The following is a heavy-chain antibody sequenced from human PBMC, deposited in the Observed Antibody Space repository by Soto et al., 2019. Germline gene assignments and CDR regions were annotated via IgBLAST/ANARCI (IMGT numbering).Heavy chain of an antibody. D-gene: IGHD3-10*01. CDR2: INAGNGNT. V-gene: IGHV1-3*01. Sequence: ASVKVSCKASGYTFTSYAMHWVRQAPGQRLEWMGWINAGNGNTKYSQKFQGRVTITRDTSASTAYMELSSLRSEDTAVYYCAKDRYSYGSGAERGYYFDYWARDPWSPSPQ. J-gene: IGHJ4*02. CDR3: AKDRYSYGSGAERGYYFDY. CDR1: GYTFTSYA.